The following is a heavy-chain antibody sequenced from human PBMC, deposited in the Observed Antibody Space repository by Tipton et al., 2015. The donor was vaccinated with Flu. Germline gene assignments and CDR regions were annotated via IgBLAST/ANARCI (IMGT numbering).Heavy chain of an antibody. J-gene: IGHJ5*02. CDR1: GFTFTSYT. CDR3: ARDSKLEPPNSNWFDT. V-gene: IGHV3-21*01. D-gene: IGHD1-1*01. Sequence: SLRLSCAASGFTFTSYTLNWVRQAPGKGLEWVSSISSTSSFIFYADSVKGRFTISRDSAKKSIFLQMNSLRADDTAVYYCARDSKLEPPNSNWFDTWGQGTLVTFPS. CDR2: ISSTSSFI.